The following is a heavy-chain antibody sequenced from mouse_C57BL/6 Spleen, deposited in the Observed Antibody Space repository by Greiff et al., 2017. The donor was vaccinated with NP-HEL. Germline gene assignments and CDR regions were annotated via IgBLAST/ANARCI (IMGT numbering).Heavy chain of an antibody. D-gene: IGHD1-1*01. V-gene: IGHV3-6*01. CDR1: GYSITSGYY. J-gene: IGHJ2*01. CDR2: ISYDGSN. Sequence: ESGPGLVKPSQSLSLTCSVTGYSITSGYYWNWIRQFPGNKLEWMGYISYDGSNNYNPSLKNRISITRDTSKNQFFLKLNSVTTEDTATYYCAREGTTDFDYWGQGTTLTVSS. CDR3: AREGTTDFDY.